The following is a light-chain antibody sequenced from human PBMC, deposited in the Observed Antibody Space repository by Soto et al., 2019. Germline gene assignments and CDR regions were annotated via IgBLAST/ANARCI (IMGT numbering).Light chain of an antibody. CDR3: QQHTNWPLT. CDR2: DAS. V-gene: IGKV3-11*01. CDR1: HSVSTY. J-gene: IGKJ4*01. Sequence: ETVLTHSPATLSLSPGEGAALSCRASHSVSTYLAWYQQKPGQTPRPLIYDASTRATGIPARFSGSGSGTDFTLNISSLEPEDFAVYYCQQHTNWPLTFGGGTKVDI.